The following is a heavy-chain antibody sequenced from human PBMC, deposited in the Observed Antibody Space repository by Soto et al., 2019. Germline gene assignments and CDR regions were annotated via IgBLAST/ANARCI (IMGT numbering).Heavy chain of an antibody. CDR1: GGSFSGYY. CDR3: ARGPICSGGSCYPYYYYYYMGV. D-gene: IGHD2-15*01. V-gene: IGHV4-34*01. J-gene: IGHJ6*03. Sequence: SETLSLTCAVYGGSFSGYYWSWIRQPPGKGLEWIGEINHSGSTNYNPSLKSRVTISVDTSKNQFSLKLSSVTAADTAVYYCARGPICSGGSCYPYYYYYYMGVWGKGTTVTVSS. CDR2: INHSGST.